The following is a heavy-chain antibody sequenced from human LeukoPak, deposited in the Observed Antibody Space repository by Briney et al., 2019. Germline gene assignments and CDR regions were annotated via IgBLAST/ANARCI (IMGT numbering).Heavy chain of an antibody. CDR1: GGSFSGYY. CDR2: INHSGST. D-gene: IGHD3-3*01. V-gene: IGHV4-34*01. J-gene: IGHJ4*02. CDR3: ARVRYYDFWSGHNFDY. Sequence: SETLSLTCAVYGGSFSGYYWSWIRQPPGKGLEWIGEINHSGSTNYNPSLKSRVTISVDTSKNQFSLKLSSVTAADTAVYYCARVRYYDFWSGHNFDYWGQGTLVTVSS.